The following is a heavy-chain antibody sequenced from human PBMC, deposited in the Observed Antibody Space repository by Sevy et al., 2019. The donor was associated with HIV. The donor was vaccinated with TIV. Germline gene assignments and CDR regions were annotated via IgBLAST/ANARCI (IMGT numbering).Heavy chain of an antibody. CDR2: IKQDGSET. D-gene: IGHD2-2*01. J-gene: IGHJ4*02. CDR3: ARAPLVPAAADY. CDR1: GFTFNSYW. Sequence: GGSLRLSCAASGFTFNSYWMSWVRQAPGKGLEWLANIKQDGSETKYVDSVKGRFTISRDNAKNSLYLQMNSLRAEDTAGYYGARAPLVPAAADYWGQGILVTVSS. V-gene: IGHV3-7*04.